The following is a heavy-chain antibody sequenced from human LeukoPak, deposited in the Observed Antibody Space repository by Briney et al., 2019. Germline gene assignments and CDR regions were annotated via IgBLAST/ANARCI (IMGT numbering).Heavy chain of an antibody. CDR2: ISWNSGSI. CDR3: AKSIAVTIFGVVTPDAFDI. D-gene: IGHD3-3*01. V-gene: IGHV3-9*03. J-gene: IGHJ3*02. Sequence: SLKISCAASGFTFDDYAMHWVRQAPGKGLEWVSGISWNSGSIGYADSVKGRFTISRDNAKNSLYLQMNSLRAEDMALYYCAKSIAVTIFGVVTPDAFDIWGQGTMVTVSS. CDR1: GFTFDDYA.